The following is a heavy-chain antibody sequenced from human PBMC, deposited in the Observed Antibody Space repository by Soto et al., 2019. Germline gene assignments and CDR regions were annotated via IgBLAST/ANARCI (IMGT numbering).Heavy chain of an antibody. J-gene: IGHJ3*02. CDR3: AKDMVANILTGTDAFDI. D-gene: IGHD3-9*01. CDR2: ISWNSGSI. V-gene: IGHV3-9*01. CDR1: GFTFDDYA. Sequence: GGSLRLSCAASGFTFDDYAMHWVRQAPGKGLEWVSGISWNSGSIGYADSVKGRFTISRDNAKNSLYLQMNSLRAEDTALYYCAKDMVANILTGTDAFDIWGQGTMVTVSS.